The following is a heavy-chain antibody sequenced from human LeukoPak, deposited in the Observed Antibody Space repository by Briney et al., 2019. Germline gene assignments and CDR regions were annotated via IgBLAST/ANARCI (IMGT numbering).Heavy chain of an antibody. CDR3: AIAASGTLADY. Sequence: GGSLRLSCAASGFIFSSYTMNWVRQAPGKGLEYVSAISSHGGSTYYADSVKGRFIISRHNSKNTLYLQMSSLRAEDTAVYYCAIAASGTLADYWGQGTLVTVSS. CDR2: ISSHGGST. D-gene: IGHD6-13*01. J-gene: IGHJ4*02. V-gene: IGHV3-64D*09. CDR1: GFIFSSYT.